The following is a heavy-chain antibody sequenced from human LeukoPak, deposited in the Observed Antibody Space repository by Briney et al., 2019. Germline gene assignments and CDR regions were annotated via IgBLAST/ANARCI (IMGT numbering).Heavy chain of an antibody. CDR1: GGTFSSYA. CDR2: IIPIFGTA. D-gene: IGHD5-18*01. V-gene: IGHV1-69*13. CDR3: ARRTAMVGYFDY. Sequence: GASVKVSCKASGGTFSSYAISWVRQSPGQGLEWMGGIIPIFGTANYAQKFQGRVTITADESTSTAYMELSSLRSEDTAVYYCARRTAMVGYFDYWGQGTLVTVSS. J-gene: IGHJ4*02.